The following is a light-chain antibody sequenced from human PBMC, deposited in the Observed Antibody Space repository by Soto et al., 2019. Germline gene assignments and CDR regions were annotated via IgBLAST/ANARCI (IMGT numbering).Light chain of an antibody. CDR3: QQYGSSLT. V-gene: IGKV3-20*01. Sequence: EIVLTQSPGTLSLSRGERATLSCRASQSVSSCYVAWYQQKPGQAPRLLIYGASSRATGIPDRFSGSGSGTDFTLTISRLEPEASAVYDCQQYGSSLTVGGGTKVEIK. CDR2: GAS. J-gene: IGKJ4*01. CDR1: QSVSSCY.